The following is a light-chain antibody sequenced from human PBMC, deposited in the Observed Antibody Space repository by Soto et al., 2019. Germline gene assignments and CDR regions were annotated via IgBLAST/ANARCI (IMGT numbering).Light chain of an antibody. CDR2: DAS. CDR3: QQSYKWPVT. J-gene: IGKJ2*01. Sequence: EIVLTQSPDTLSLSPGERATLSCRTSQTISNSLVWYQQKSGQAPRLLIYDASNRATVIPARFSGSGSGTDFTLSISSLEPEDFEVYYCQQSYKWPVTFGQGTKQEIK. V-gene: IGKV3-11*01. CDR1: QTISNS.